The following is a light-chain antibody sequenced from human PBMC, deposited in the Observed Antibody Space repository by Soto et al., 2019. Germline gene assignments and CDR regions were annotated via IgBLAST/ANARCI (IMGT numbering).Light chain of an antibody. CDR3: QQYGSSPPAT. J-gene: IGKJ1*01. CDR2: GAS. V-gene: IGKV3-20*01. Sequence: EIVLTQSPGTLSLSPGERATLSCRASQSVSSSYLAWYQQKPGQAPRLLIYGASSRATGIPDRFSGSGSGTDLTLTISRLEPEDFAVYYCQQYGSSPPATFGQGTKVDIK. CDR1: QSVSSSY.